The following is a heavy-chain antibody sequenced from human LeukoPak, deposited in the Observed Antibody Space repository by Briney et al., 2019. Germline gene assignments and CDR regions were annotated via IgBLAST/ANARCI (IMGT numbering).Heavy chain of an antibody. Sequence: SQTLSLTCTVSGGSISSGDYYWSWIRQPPGKGLEWIGYIYYSGSTYYNPSLKSRVTISVDTSKNQFSLKLSSVTAADTAVYYCARVGGDFWSGLVAYYFDYWGQGTPVTVSS. CDR2: IYYSGST. CDR3: ARVGGDFWSGLVAYYFDY. J-gene: IGHJ4*02. CDR1: GGSISSGDYY. D-gene: IGHD3-3*01. V-gene: IGHV4-30-4*08.